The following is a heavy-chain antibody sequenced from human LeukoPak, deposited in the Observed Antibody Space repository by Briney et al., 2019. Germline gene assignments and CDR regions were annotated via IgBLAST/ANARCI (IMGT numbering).Heavy chain of an antibody. CDR2: TYYRSKWYN. CDR1: GDSVSSNSAA. Sequence: SQTLSLTCAISGDSVSSNSAAWNWIRQSPSRGLEWLGRTYYRSKWYNDNAVSVKSRITINPDTSKNQFSLQLNSVTPEDTAVYYCARASVPYSSGWYILDYWGQGTLVTVSS. D-gene: IGHD6-19*01. CDR3: ARASVPYSSGWYILDY. V-gene: IGHV6-1*01. J-gene: IGHJ4*02.